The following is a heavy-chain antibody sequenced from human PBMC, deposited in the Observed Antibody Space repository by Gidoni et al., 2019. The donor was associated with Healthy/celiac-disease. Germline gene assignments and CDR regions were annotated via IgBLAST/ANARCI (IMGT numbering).Heavy chain of an antibody. CDR3: ARVQRWLRGDIDY. Sequence: EVQLVESGGGLVQPGGSLRLSCAASGFTCSSYWMHWVRKAPGKGLVWVSRINSEGSSTSYADSVKGRFTISRDNAKNTLYLQMNSLRAEDTAVYYCARVQRWLRGDIDYWGQGTLVTVSS. V-gene: IGHV3-74*01. CDR2: INSEGSST. CDR1: GFTCSSYW. D-gene: IGHD5-12*01. J-gene: IGHJ4*02.